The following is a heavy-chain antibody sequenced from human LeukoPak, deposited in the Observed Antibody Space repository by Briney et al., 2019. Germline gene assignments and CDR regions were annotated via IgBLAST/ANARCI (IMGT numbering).Heavy chain of an antibody. CDR2: ISGSGGIT. V-gene: IGHV3-23*01. J-gene: IGHJ4*02. Sequence: GGSLRLSCAAAGFTFSSYTMSWVRQAPGKGKEWVSLISGSGGITYYADSVKGRFTISRDNSKNTLYLQMDSLRAEDTAVYYCAKDSAAVGGPTTDWGQGTLVTVSS. D-gene: IGHD6-13*01. CDR1: GFTFSSYT. CDR3: AKDSAAVGGPTTD.